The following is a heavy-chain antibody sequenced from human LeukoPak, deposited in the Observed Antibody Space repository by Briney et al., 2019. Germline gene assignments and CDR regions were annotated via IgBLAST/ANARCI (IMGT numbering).Heavy chain of an antibody. CDR2: INPNSGGT. D-gene: IGHD6-19*01. CDR1: RYTFTGYY. Sequence: ASVKVSCKASRYTFTGYYMHWVRQAPGQGLEWMGWINPNSGGTNYAQKFQGRVTMTRDTSISTAYMELSRLRSDDTAVYYCARDSSGWYVAFDIWGQGTMVTVSS. CDR3: ARDSSGWYVAFDI. V-gene: IGHV1-2*02. J-gene: IGHJ3*02.